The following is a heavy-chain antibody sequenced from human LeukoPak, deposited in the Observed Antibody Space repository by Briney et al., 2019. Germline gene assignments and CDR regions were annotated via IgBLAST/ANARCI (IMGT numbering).Heavy chain of an antibody. CDR2: IIPISGTA. J-gene: IGHJ6*04. CDR3: AMIGVAGTYYYYGMDV. V-gene: IGHV1-69*06. D-gene: IGHD6-19*01. CDR1: GGTFNNNH. Sequence: SVKASCKASGGTFNNNHLNWVRQTPGQGLEWMGGIIPISGTANYGRNFQGRVTTTADRSTSTVYMELNSLRSEDTAVYYCAMIGVAGTYYYYGMDVWGKGTTVTVSS.